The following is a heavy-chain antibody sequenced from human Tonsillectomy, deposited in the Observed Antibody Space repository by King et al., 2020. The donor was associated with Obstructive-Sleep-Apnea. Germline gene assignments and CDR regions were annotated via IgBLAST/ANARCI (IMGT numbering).Heavy chain of an antibody. CDR2: INHSGST. V-gene: IGHV4-34*01. CDR1: GVSFSGYY. Sequence: VQLQQWGAGLLKPSETLSLTCAVYGVSFSGYYWSWIRQPPGKGLEWIGEINHSGSTNYNPSLKSRVTISVDTSKNQFSLKLSSVTAADTAVYYCARIRSGYWGQGTLVTVSS. J-gene: IGHJ4*02. D-gene: IGHD2-15*01. CDR3: ARIRSGY.